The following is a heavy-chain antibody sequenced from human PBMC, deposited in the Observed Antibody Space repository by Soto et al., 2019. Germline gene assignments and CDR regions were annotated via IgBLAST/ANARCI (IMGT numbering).Heavy chain of an antibody. Sequence: EVQLVESGGGWVKPGGSLRLSCEASGFTFSNAWMSWVRQAPGKGLEWVGRIKRKTDGGTTDYAAPVKGRFTISRDDSKNTLYLKMNSLKTEDTAVYYCTTAITMIAQRTEYFHHWGQGTLVTVSS. J-gene: IGHJ1*01. V-gene: IGHV3-15*01. CDR1: GFTFSNAW. D-gene: IGHD3-22*01. CDR3: TTAITMIAQRTEYFHH. CDR2: IKRKTDGGTT.